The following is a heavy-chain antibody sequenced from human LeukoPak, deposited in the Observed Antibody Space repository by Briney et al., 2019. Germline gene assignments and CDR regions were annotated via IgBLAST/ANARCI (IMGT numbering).Heavy chain of an antibody. CDR1: GFTFSGSA. J-gene: IGHJ4*02. CDR2: IRSKANSYAT. V-gene: IGHV3-73*01. D-gene: IGHD3-22*01. CDR3: SSLFYDSSGYYSR. Sequence: PGGSLRLSCAAPGFTFSGSALHWVRQASGKGLEWVGRIRSKANSYATAYAASVKGRFTISREDSKNTAYLQMNSLKTEDTAVYYCSSLFYDSSGYYSRWGQGTLVTVSS.